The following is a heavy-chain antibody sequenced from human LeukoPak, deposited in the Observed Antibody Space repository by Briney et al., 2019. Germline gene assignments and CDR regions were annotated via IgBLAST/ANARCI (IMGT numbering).Heavy chain of an antibody. Sequence: ASVKVSCKASGYTFTSYGISWVRQAPGQGLEWMGWISAYNGNTNYAQKFQGRVTITADKSTSTAYMELSSLRSEDTAVYYCARDPWAHYYDSSGYDYWGQGTLFTVSS. CDR3: ARDPWAHYYDSSGYDY. J-gene: IGHJ4*02. CDR1: GYTFTSYG. CDR2: ISAYNGNT. D-gene: IGHD3-22*01. V-gene: IGHV1-18*01.